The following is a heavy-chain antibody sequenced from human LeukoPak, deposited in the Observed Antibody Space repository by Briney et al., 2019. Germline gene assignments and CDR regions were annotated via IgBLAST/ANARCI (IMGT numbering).Heavy chain of an antibody. CDR1: GLTSITFN. CDR2: ISSDGSNK. V-gene: IGHV3-30*18. D-gene: IGHD4-17*01. CDR3: AKDRSDGDYFFDY. J-gene: IGHJ4*02. Sequence: GGSRELSWAASGLTSITFNINWFGQAPAKGREGLAVISSDGSNKDYADSVKGRFTISRDSSKNTLYLQMNSLRAEDTAVYYCAKDRSDGDYFFDYWGQGTLVTVSS.